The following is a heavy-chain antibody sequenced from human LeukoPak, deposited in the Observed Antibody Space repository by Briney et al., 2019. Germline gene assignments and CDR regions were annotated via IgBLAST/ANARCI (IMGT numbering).Heavy chain of an antibody. CDR2: ISYDGSNK. D-gene: IGHD1-26*01. V-gene: IGHV3-30*18. Sequence: GRSLRLSCAASEFTLSSYDMHWVRQAPGKGLEWVAVISYDGSNKYYADSVKGRFTISRDNSKKMLYLQMNSLRAEDTAVYYCAKGIRRLVGTIPGLRRDHYMDVWGKGTTVTVSS. CDR3: AKGIRRLVGTIPGLRRDHYMDV. J-gene: IGHJ6*03. CDR1: EFTLSSYD.